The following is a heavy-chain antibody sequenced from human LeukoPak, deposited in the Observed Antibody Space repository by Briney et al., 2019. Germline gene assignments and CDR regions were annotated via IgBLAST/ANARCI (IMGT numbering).Heavy chain of an antibody. Sequence: ASVKVSCKASGYTFTDYYIHWIRQAPGQGLDWMGIINPRGGSAIYAQKFQGKALLTRDTSTNTVYLDLNSLTSDDTAAYYCTRGRGVGWYFYLDNWGQGTLVTVSS. CDR1: GYTFTDYY. CDR2: INPRGGSA. J-gene: IGHJ4*02. CDR3: TRGRGVGWYFYLDN. V-gene: IGHV1-46*01. D-gene: IGHD3-9*01.